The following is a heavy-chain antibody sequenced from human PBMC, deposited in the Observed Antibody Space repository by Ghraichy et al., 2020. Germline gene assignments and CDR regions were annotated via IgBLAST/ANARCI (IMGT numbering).Heavy chain of an antibody. V-gene: IGHV3-72*01. D-gene: IGHD4-17*01. Sequence: GGSLRLSCAASGFTFSDHYMDWVRQAPGKGLEWVGRTRNKANSYTTEYAASVKGRFTISRDDSKNSLYLQMNSLKTEDTAVYYCARVVLRGDYVGGLNYWGQGTLVTVSS. J-gene: IGHJ4*02. CDR3: ARVVLRGDYVGGLNY. CDR2: TRNKANSYTT. CDR1: GFTFSDHY.